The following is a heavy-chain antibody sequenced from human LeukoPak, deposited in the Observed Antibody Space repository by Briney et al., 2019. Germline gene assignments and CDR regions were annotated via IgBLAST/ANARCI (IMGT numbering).Heavy chain of an antibody. D-gene: IGHD3-3*01. J-gene: IGHJ4*02. CDR2: INHSGST. CDR1: GGSFSGYY. CDR3: AREPVGITIFGVVIPYYFDY. Sequence: SETLSLTCAVYGGSFSGYYWSWIRQPPGKGLEWIGEINHSGSTNYNPSLKSRVTISVDTSKNQFSLKLSSVTAADTAVYYCAREPVGITIFGVVIPYYFDYWGQGTLVTVSS. V-gene: IGHV4-34*01.